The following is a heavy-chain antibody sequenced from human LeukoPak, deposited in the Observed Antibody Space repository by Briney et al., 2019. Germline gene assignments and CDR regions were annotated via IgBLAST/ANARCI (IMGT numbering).Heavy chain of an antibody. J-gene: IGHJ4*02. D-gene: IGHD3-10*01. CDR3: ARQTGTYDLDY. Sequence: GGSLRLSCAASGFTFSDYAMSWVRQSPGKGLEWVSSISGSAGTTYFADSVKGRFTISRDNSKGTLYLQMNSLRVEDTAVYYCARQTGTYDLDYWGQGTLVTVSS. CDR2: ISGSAGTT. V-gene: IGHV3-23*01. CDR1: GFTFSDYA.